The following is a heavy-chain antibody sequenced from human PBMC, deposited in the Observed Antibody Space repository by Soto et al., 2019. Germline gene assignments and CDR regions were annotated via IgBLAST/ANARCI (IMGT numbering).Heavy chain of an antibody. Sequence: EEQLVESGGGLVHPGGSLRLSCSASGFTFSRYEMNWVRQGPGRGLEWISYISPSDSAAYYADSVKGRFTISRDNAKNTLILQMNSLSAEDTAVYYCARTLKNQLPPYYYAMDVWGQGTTVTVSS. CDR2: ISPSDSAA. V-gene: IGHV3-48*03. J-gene: IGHJ6*02. D-gene: IGHD1-1*01. CDR3: ARTLKNQLPPYYYAMDV. CDR1: GFTFSRYE.